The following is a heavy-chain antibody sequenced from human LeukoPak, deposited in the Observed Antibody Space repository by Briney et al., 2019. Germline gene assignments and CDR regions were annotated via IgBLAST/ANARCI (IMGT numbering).Heavy chain of an antibody. CDR3: ARVGIVVPAAMGPYYYGMDV. D-gene: IGHD2-2*01. CDR2: IWYDGSNK. CDR1: GFTFSSYG. J-gene: IGHJ6*02. V-gene: IGHV3-33*01. Sequence: GGSLRLSCAASGFTFSSYGMHWVRQAPGKGLEWVAVIWYDGSNKYYADSVKGRFTISRDNSKNTLYLQMNSLRAEDTAVYYCARVGIVVPAAMGPYYYGMDVWGQGTTVTVSS.